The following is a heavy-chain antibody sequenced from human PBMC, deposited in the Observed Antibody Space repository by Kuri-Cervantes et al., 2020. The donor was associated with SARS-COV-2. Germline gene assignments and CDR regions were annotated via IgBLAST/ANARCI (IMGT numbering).Heavy chain of an antibody. V-gene: IGHV4-34*01. CDR2: INHSGST. D-gene: IGHD4-17*01. Sequence: SETLSLTCAVYGGSFSGYYWSWIRQPPGKGLEWIGEINHSGSTNYNPSLKSRVTISVDTSKNQFSLKLSSVTAADTAVYYCARGVGYGDYTFDYWGQGTLVTVSS. J-gene: IGHJ4*02. CDR3: ARGVGYGDYTFDY. CDR1: GGSFSGYY.